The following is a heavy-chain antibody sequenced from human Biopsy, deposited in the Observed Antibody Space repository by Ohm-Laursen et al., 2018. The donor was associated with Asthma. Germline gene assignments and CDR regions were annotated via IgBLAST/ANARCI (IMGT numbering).Heavy chain of an antibody. CDR3: ARHWDWGSFFDY. J-gene: IGHJ4*02. Sequence: TLSLTCVVSGGSMSSSSYYWGWIRQPPGKGLEWMGSISYTGSAYHNPSLKSRATISVDTSKNHFSLKLSSVTAADTAVYYCARHWDWGSFFDYWGQGTPVTVSS. V-gene: IGHV4-39*01. D-gene: IGHD7-27*01. CDR2: ISYTGSA. CDR1: GGSMSSSSYY.